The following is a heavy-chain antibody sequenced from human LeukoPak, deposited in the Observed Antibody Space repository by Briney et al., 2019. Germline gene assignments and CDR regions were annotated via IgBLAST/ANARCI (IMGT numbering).Heavy chain of an antibody. CDR2: IYYSGST. D-gene: IGHD3-3*01. J-gene: IGHJ4*02. Sequence: SETLSLTCTVSGGSISSYYWSWIRQPPGKGLEWIGYIYYSGSTYYNPSLKSRVTISVDTSKNQFSLKLSSVTAADTAVYYCARGITIFGVVITYFDYWGQGTLVTVSS. CDR1: GGSISSYY. V-gene: IGHV4-30-4*01. CDR3: ARGITIFGVVITYFDY.